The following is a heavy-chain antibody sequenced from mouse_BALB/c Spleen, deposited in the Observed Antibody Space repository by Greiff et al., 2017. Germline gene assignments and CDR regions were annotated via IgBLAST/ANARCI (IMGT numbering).Heavy chain of an antibody. D-gene: IGHD2-1*01. Sequence: QVQLQQSGAELVRSGASVKLSCTASGFNIKDYYMHWVKQRPGQGLEWIGWIYPGNVNTKYNEKFKGKATLTADKSSSTAYMQLSSLTSEDSAVYFCARDGNHGFDYWGQGTTLTVSS. CDR2: IYPGNVNT. CDR1: GFNIKDYY. J-gene: IGHJ2*01. V-gene: IGHV1S56*01. CDR3: ARDGNHGFDY.